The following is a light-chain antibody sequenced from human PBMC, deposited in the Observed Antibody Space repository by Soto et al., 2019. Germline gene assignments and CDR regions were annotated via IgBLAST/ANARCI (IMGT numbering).Light chain of an antibody. CDR2: KAS. CDR3: QQYNSYPWT. V-gene: IGKV1-5*03. Sequence: DIQMTQSPSTLSAFVGDRVTITCRASQSFSTWLAWFQQKPGKAPKLLIYKASNLESGVPSRFSGSESGTEFTLTISSLQPDDFATYYCQQYNSYPWTFGQGTKVEIK. CDR1: QSFSTW. J-gene: IGKJ1*01.